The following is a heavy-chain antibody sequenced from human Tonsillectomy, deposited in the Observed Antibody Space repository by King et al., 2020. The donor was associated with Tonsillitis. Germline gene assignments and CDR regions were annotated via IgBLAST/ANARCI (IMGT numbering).Heavy chain of an antibody. D-gene: IGHD6-19*01. CDR2: IYPGDSDT. CDR1: GYSFTSYW. J-gene: IGHJ2*01. CDR3: ASVGEPIAVADWYFDL. V-gene: IGHV5-51*01. Sequence: VQLVESGAEVKKPGKSLKISCKGSGYSFTSYWIGWVRQMPGKGLEWMGIIYPGDSDTIYCLSSQGQVTLSADKSIITAYLQWSSLKASDTAMYYCASVGEPIAVADWYFDLWGRGTLVTVSS.